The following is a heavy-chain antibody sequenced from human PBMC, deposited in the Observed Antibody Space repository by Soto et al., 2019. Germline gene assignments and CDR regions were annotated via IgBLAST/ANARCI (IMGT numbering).Heavy chain of an antibody. CDR2: IIPILGIA. CDR1: GGTFSSYT. V-gene: IGHV1-69*02. D-gene: IGHD2-2*01. J-gene: IGHJ4*02. CDR3: AIPPRFIVPAASGDPTTVTALAADY. Sequence: ASVKVSCKASGGTFSSYTISWVRQAPGQGLEWMGRIIPILGIANYAQKFQGRVTITADKSTSTAYMELSSLRSEDTAVYYCAIPPRFIVPAASGDPTTVTALAADYWGQGTLVTVSS.